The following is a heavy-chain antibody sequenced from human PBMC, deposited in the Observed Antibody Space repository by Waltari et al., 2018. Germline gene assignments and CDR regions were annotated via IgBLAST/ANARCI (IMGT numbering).Heavy chain of an antibody. D-gene: IGHD3-10*01. V-gene: IGHV4-34*01. CDR3: ARGRHYYGSGSYYKP. CDR1: GGSFSGYY. CDR2: INHSGST. Sequence: QVQLQQWGAGLLKPSETLSLTCAVYGGSFSGYYWSWIRQPPGKGLEWIGEINHSGSTNYNPSLKSRVTISVDTSKNQFSLKLSSVTAADTAVYYCARGRHYYGSGSYYKPWGQGTLVTVSS. J-gene: IGHJ5*02.